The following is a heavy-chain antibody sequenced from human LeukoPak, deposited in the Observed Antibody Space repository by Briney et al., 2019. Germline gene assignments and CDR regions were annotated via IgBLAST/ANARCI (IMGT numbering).Heavy chain of an antibody. D-gene: IGHD3-22*01. J-gene: IGHJ4*02. CDR1: GGSISSYY. V-gene: IGHV4-59*01. Sequence: SETLSLTCTVSGGSISSYYWSWIRQPPWKGLEWIGYIYYSGSTNYNPSLKSRVTISVDTSKNQFSLKLSSVTAADTAVYYCARVGYDSSGYNRYDYWGQGTLVTVSS. CDR2: IYYSGST. CDR3: ARVGYDSSGYNRYDY.